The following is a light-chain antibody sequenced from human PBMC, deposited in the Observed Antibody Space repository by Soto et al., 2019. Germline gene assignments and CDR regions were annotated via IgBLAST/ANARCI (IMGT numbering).Light chain of an antibody. Sequence: DVQMTQSPSTLSASVGDRVTITCRASESVSSWLAWYQQKPGKAPKFLMYDGLSLGSGVPSRFSGHGSGTEFTLTIDSLQPDDFATYYCQQYNTYPYTFGQGTRVEI. V-gene: IGKV1-5*01. CDR1: ESVSSW. CDR2: DGL. CDR3: QQYNTYPYT. J-gene: IGKJ2*01.